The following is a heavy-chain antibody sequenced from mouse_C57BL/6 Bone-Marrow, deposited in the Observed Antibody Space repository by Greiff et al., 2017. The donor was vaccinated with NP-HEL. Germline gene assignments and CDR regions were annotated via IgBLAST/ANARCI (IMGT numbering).Heavy chain of an antibody. CDR3: ARECDWDVDAMDY. D-gene: IGHD4-1*01. CDR1: GYTFTSYW. CDR2: IDPSDSYT. J-gene: IGHJ4*01. V-gene: IGHV1-50*01. Sequence: VQRVESGAELVKPGASVKLSCKASGYTFTSYWMQWVKQRPGQGLEWIGEIDPSDSYTNYNQKFKGKATLTVDTSSSTAYMQLSSLTSEDSAVYYCARECDWDVDAMDYWGQGTSVTVSS.